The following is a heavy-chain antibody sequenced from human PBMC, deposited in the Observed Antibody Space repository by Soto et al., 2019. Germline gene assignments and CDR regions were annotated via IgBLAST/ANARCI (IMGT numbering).Heavy chain of an antibody. D-gene: IGHD3-22*01. Sequence: PGGSLRLSCAASGFTFSTYGMHGVRQAPGKGLEWVAVISYGGSNKYYADSVKGRFTISRDNAKNSLYLQMNSLRDEDTAVYYCARNYYDSSGYFLDWFDPWGQGTLVTVSS. CDR2: ISYGGSNK. J-gene: IGHJ5*02. V-gene: IGHV3-30*03. CDR1: GFTFSTYG. CDR3: ARNYYDSSGYFLDWFDP.